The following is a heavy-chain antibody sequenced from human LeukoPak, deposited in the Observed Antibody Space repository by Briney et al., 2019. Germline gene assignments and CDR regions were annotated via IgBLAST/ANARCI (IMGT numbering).Heavy chain of an antibody. CDR1: GYTFTSYG. CDR3: ARGGYSSSWYSGLDY. V-gene: IGHV1-18*01. Sequence: ASVKVSCKASGYTFTSYGISWVRQAPGQGLEWMGWISAYNGNTNYAQKLQGRVTMTTDTSTSTAYMELRSLRPDDTAVYYCARGGYSSSWYSGLDYWGQGTLVTVSS. J-gene: IGHJ4*02. D-gene: IGHD6-13*01. CDR2: ISAYNGNT.